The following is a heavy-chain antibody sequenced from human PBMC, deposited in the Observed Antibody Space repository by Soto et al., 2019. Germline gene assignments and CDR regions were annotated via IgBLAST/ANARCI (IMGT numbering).Heavy chain of an antibody. CDR1: GFTFSSYA. CDR3: AKDRGPREVVVPAAIDY. CDR2: ISGSGGST. V-gene: IGHV3-23*01. J-gene: IGHJ4*02. D-gene: IGHD2-2*01. Sequence: PGGSLRLSCAASGFTFSSYAMSWVRQAPGKGLEWVSAISGSGGSTYYADSVKGRFTISRDNSKNTLYLQMNSLRAEDTAVYYCAKDRGPREVVVPAAIDYWGQGTLVTVSS.